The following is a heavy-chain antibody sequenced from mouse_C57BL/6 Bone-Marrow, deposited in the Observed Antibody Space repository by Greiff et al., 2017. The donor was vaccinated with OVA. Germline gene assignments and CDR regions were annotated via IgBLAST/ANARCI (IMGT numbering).Heavy chain of an antibody. J-gene: IGHJ4*01. CDR2: INPNNGGT. D-gene: IGHD1-1*01. Sequence: VQLQQSGPELVKPGASVKMSCKASGYTFTDYNMHWVKQSHGKSLEWIGYINPNNGGTSYNQKFKGKATLTVNKSSSTAYMELRSLTSEDSAVYYCARERDYGSRGYYAMDDWGQGTSVTVSS. V-gene: IGHV1-22*01. CDR3: ARERDYGSRGYYAMDD. CDR1: GYTFTDYN.